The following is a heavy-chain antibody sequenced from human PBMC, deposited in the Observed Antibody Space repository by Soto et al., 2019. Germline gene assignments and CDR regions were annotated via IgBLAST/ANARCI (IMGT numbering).Heavy chain of an antibody. J-gene: IGHJ4*02. D-gene: IGHD2-21*02. Sequence: ASVKVSCKASGYTFTSYAMHWVRQAPGQRLEWMGWINAGNGNTKYSQKSQGRVTITRDTSASTAYMELSSPRSEDTAVYYCARSIVVVTAADYWGQGTLVTVSS. CDR2: INAGNGNT. CDR3: ARSIVVVTAADY. V-gene: IGHV1-3*01. CDR1: GYTFTSYA.